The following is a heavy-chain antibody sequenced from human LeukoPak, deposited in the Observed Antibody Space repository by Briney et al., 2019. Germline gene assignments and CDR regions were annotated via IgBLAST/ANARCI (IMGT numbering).Heavy chain of an antibody. CDR2: IWYDGSNK. V-gene: IGHV3-33*01. Sequence: GGSLRLSCAASGFTFSSYGMHWVRQAPGKGLEWVAVIWYDGSNKYYAYSVRGRFTISRDNSKNTLYLQMNSLRAEDTAVYYCARASPLYGSGSYLLDYWGQGTLVTVSS. J-gene: IGHJ4*02. CDR1: GFTFSSYG. CDR3: ARASPLYGSGSYLLDY. D-gene: IGHD3-10*01.